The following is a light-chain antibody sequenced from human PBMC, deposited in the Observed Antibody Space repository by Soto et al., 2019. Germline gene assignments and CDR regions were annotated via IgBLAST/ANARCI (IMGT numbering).Light chain of an antibody. CDR2: YAA. CDR3: QQRSNWPPDT. V-gene: IGKV3D-20*02. Sequence: EHVLMPSPGTLFLSPGAEATLSCRASQSVSGGYLAWYHQNHAGAPTNLIYYAASSATSILDRFSGSRSGTAFSITIIRIQHADFAVYYCQQRSNWPPDTFGGGTKVDIK. J-gene: IGKJ4*01. CDR1: QSVSGGY.